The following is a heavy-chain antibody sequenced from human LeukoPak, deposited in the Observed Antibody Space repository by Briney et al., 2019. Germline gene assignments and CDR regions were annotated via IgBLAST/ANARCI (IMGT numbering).Heavy chain of an antibody. CDR2: ISAYNGNT. CDR3: ARAFYYDSSGYFYY. Sequence: GASIKVSCKASGYIFTSYGISWVRQAPGQGLEWMGWISAYNGNTNYAQKLQGRVTMTTDTSTSTAYMELRSLRSDDTAVYYCARAFYYDSSGYFYYWGREPWSPSPQ. CDR1: GYIFTSYG. V-gene: IGHV1-18*01. D-gene: IGHD3-22*01. J-gene: IGHJ4*02.